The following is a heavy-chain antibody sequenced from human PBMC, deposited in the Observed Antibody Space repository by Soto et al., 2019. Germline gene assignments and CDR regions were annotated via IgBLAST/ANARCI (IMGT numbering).Heavy chain of an antibody. CDR1: GFSLTTSGVG. CDR3: ARRTTGTDFDY. J-gene: IGHJ4*02. Sequence: QITLKEPGPTLVKPTQTLTLTCTFSGFSLTTSGVGVGWIRQPPNKALEWLALIYWDDDKLYSPSLKSRLSITEDTSKNQVVLTMTNVDSVDTATYYCARRTTGTDFDYWGQGTLVTVSS. D-gene: IGHD1-1*01. V-gene: IGHV2-5*02. CDR2: IYWDDDK.